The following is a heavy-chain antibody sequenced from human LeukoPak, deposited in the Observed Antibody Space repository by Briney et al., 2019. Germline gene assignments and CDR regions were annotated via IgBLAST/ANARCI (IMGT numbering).Heavy chain of an antibody. CDR3: AGASYDSSSVH. V-gene: IGHV4-59*01. J-gene: IGHJ4*02. Sequence: SETLSLTCTVSGGSISSYYLSWIRQPPGKGLEWIGYIYYSGSTNYNPSLKSRVTISVDTSKNQFSLKLSSVTAADTAVYYCAGASYDSSSVHWGRGTLVTVSS. CDR1: GGSISSYY. CDR2: IYYSGST. D-gene: IGHD3-22*01.